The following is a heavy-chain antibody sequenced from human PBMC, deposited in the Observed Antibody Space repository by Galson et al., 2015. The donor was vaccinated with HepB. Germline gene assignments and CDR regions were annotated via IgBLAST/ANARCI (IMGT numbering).Heavy chain of an antibody. CDR1: GYSISSGYY. V-gene: IGHV4-38-2*02. D-gene: IGHD3-10*01. CDR2: IYHSGST. CDR3: ARESPYGSGSYYFDY. J-gene: IGHJ4*02. Sequence: LSLTCTVSGYSISSGYYWGWIRQPPGKGLEWIGSIYHSGSTYYNPSLKSRVTISVDTSKNQFSLKLSSVTAADTAVYYCARESPYGSGSYYFDYWGQGTLVTVSS.